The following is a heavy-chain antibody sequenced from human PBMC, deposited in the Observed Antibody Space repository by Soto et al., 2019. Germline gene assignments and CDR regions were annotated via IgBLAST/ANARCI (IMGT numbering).Heavy chain of an antibody. V-gene: IGHV4-59*01. D-gene: IGHD6-13*01. CDR1: GGSISSYY. CDR2: IYYSGST. J-gene: IGHJ4*02. Sequence: QVQLQESGPGLVKPSETLSLTCTVSGGSISSYYWSWIRQPPGKGLEWIGYIYYSGSTNYNPSLKSRVTISVDTSKNQFSLKLSSVTAADTAVYYCARDGEAAAGFDYWGLGTLVTVSS. CDR3: ARDGEAAAGFDY.